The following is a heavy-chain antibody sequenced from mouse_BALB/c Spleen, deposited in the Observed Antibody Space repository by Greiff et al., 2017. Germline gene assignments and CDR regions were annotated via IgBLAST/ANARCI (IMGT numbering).Heavy chain of an antibody. CDR2: IRLKSNNYAT. V-gene: IGHV6-6*02. CDR3: TRQDGAYYAMDY. J-gene: IGHJ4*01. CDR1: GFTFSNYW. Sequence: EVQGVEPGGGLVQPGGSMKLSCVASGFTFSNYWMNWVRQSPEKGLEWVAEIRLKSNNYATHYAESVKGRFTISRDDSKSSVYLQMNNLRAEDTGIYYCTRQDGAYYAMDYWGQGTSVTVSS.